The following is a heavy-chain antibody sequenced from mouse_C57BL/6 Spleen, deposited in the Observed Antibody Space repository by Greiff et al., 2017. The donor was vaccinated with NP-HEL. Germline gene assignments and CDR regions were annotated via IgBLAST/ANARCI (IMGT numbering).Heavy chain of an antibody. Sequence: VQLKESGGDLVKPGGSLKLSCAASGFTFSSYGMSWVRQTPDKRLELVATISSGGSYTYYPDSVKGRFTISRDNAKNTLYLQMSSLKSEDTAMYYCARPYYYGSGYFDYWGQGTTLTVSS. D-gene: IGHD1-1*01. J-gene: IGHJ2*01. CDR3: ARPYYYGSGYFDY. V-gene: IGHV5-6*01. CDR2: ISSGGSYT. CDR1: GFTFSSYG.